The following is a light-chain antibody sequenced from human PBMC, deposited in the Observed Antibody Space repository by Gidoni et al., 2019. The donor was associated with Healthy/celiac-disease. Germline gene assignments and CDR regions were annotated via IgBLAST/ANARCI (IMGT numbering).Light chain of an antibody. V-gene: IGKV1-9*01. Sequence: DIQFTQSPSFLSASVGDRVTITCRASQGISSYLAWYQQKPGKAPKLLIYAASTLQSGVPSRFSGSGSGTEFTLTISSLQPEDFASYYCQQLNSYPPWTFGPGTKVDIK. CDR3: QQLNSYPPWT. CDR1: QGISSY. J-gene: IGKJ3*01. CDR2: AAS.